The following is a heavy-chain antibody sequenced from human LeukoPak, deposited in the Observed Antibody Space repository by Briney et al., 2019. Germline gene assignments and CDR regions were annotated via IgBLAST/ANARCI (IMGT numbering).Heavy chain of an antibody. V-gene: IGHV4-38-2*02. D-gene: IGHD3-10*01. CDR3: ARVYRRITYRGPFDY. CDR1: GYSISSGYY. Sequence: SETLSLTCTVSGYSISSGYYWGWIRQPPGKGLEWIGSIYHSGSAYYNPSLKSRVTISVDTSKNQFSLKLSSVTAADTAVYYCARVYRRITYRGPFDYWGQGTLVTVSS. J-gene: IGHJ4*02. CDR2: IYHSGSA.